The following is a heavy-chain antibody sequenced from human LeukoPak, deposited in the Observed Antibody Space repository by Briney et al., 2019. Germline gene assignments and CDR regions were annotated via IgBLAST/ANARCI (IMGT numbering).Heavy chain of an antibody. D-gene: IGHD4-17*01. V-gene: IGHV6-1*01. J-gene: IGHJ4*02. CDR1: GDSVSSNSAA. CDR3: ARGGTTVTSYYFDY. CDR2: TYYRSKWYN. Sequence: SQTLSLICAISGDSVSSNSAAWNWIRQSQSRGLEWLGRTYYRSKWYNDYAVSVKSRITINPDTSKNQFSLQLNSVTPEDTAVYYCARGGTTVTSYYFDYWGQGTLVTVSS.